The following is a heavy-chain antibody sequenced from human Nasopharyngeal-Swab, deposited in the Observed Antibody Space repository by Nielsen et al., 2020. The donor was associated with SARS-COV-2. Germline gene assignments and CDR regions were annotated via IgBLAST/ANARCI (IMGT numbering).Heavy chain of an antibody. Sequence: GESLKTSCAASGFTFSSYAMHWVRQAPGKGLEWVAVISYDGSNKYYADSVKGRFTISRDNSKNTLYLQMNSLRAEDTAVYYCARDWGINYFDSSVDYWGQGTLVTVSS. V-gene: IGHV3-30-3*01. CDR2: ISYDGSNK. CDR3: ARDWGINYFDSSVDY. J-gene: IGHJ4*02. D-gene: IGHD3-22*01. CDR1: GFTFSSYA.